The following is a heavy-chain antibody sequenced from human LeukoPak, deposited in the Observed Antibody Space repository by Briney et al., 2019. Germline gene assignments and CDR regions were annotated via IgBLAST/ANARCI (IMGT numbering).Heavy chain of an antibody. CDR1: GFTFSSYG. V-gene: IGHV3-23*01. J-gene: IGHJ4*02. Sequence: GGSLRLSCAASGFTFSSYGMSWVRQAPGKGLEWVSAISGNGGSTYYADSVKGRFTISRDNSKNTLYLQMNSLRAEDTAVYYCAKLYYDILTGYYKGPMYYFDYWGQGTLVTVSS. CDR2: ISGNGGST. D-gene: IGHD3-9*01. CDR3: AKLYYDILTGYYKGPMYYFDY.